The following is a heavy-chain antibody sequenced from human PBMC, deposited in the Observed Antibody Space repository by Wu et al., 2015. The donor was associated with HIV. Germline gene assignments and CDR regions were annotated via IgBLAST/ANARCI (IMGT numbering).Heavy chain of an antibody. Sequence: QVQLVQSGAEVKKPGASVKVSCKASGYTFTGYYMHWVRQAPGQGLEWMGWINPNSGGTNYAQKFQGRVTMTRDTSISTAYMELSRLRSDDTAVYYCARDVSESSSRGYYYYMDVWGKGTTGHRLL. V-gene: IGHV1-2*02. D-gene: IGHD6-13*01. CDR2: INPNSGGT. CDR3: ARDVSESSSRGYYYYMDV. J-gene: IGHJ6*03. CDR1: GYTFTGYY.